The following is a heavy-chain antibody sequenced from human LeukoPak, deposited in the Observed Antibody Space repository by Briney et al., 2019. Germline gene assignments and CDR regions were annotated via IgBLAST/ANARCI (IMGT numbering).Heavy chain of an antibody. J-gene: IGHJ5*02. D-gene: IGHD3-22*01. CDR3: ARVRYENYYDSSGYHNSWFDP. V-gene: IGHV4-59*01. CDR2: IYYSGST. Sequence: SETLSLTCTVSGGSISSYYWSWIRQPPGKGLEWIGYIYYSGSTNYNPSLKSRVTISVDTSKNQFSLKLSSVTAADTAVYYCARVRYENYYDSSGYHNSWFDPWGQGTLVTVSS. CDR1: GGSISSYY.